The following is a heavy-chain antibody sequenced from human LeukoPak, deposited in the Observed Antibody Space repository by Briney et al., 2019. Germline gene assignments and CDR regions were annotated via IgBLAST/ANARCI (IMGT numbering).Heavy chain of an antibody. D-gene: IGHD6-13*01. Sequence: GGSLRLSCAASGFTFSSYDMHWVRQAAGKGLEWVSAIGTTGDTYYPDSVRGRFTISRENAKNSLYLQMNSLRAGDTAVYYCASSPSYSSSWYALDSWGQGTLVTVSS. CDR3: ASSPSYSSSWYALDS. CDR2: IGTTGDT. J-gene: IGHJ4*02. V-gene: IGHV3-13*01. CDR1: GFTFSSYD.